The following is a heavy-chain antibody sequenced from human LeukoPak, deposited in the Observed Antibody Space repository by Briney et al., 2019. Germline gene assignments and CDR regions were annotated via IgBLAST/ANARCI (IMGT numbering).Heavy chain of an antibody. V-gene: IGHV3-15*01. Sequence: GGSLRLSCAASGFTFSNAWMSWVRQAPGKGLEWVGRIKSKTDGGTTDYAAPVKGRFTISRDDSKNTLYLQMNSLETEDTAVYYCTTGTDRRDGYNYYYYYGMDVWGQGTTVTVSS. J-gene: IGHJ6*02. CDR2: IKSKTDGGTT. CDR1: GFTFSNAW. D-gene: IGHD5-24*01. CDR3: TTGTDRRDGYNYYYYYGMDV.